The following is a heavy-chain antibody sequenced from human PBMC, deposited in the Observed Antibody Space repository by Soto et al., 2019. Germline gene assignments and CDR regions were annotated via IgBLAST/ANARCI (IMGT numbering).Heavy chain of an antibody. D-gene: IGHD2-2*01. CDR2: IIPMLTVT. CDR3: SIGSWSAETFDV. J-gene: IGHJ3*01. CDR1: GGTFNTYT. Sequence: QVHLIQSGAEVKKPGSSVKVSCKAAGGTFNTYTLFWVRQAPGHGLEWMGRIIPMLTVTNSAQKFQGRLTLTADKYTGTAFMDLTSLRSDDTAVYYCSIGSWSAETFDVWGQGTMVTVSS. V-gene: IGHV1-69*02.